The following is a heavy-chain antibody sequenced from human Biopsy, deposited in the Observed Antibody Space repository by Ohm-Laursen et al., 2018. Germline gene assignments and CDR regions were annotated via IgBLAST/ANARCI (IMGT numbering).Heavy chain of an antibody. CDR2: TDTTSGTK. Sequence: SLRLSCTTSGFSFSSCSMNWARQAPGKGLEWVSYTDTTSGTKFYADSVKGRFTISRDNAKNSLYLQMTSLRAEDTAVYFCVRGWWNRSSLFLDHWGQGSLVTVSS. CDR1: GFSFSSCS. CDR3: VRGWWNRSSLFLDH. J-gene: IGHJ4*02. D-gene: IGHD1/OR15-1a*01. V-gene: IGHV3-48*01.